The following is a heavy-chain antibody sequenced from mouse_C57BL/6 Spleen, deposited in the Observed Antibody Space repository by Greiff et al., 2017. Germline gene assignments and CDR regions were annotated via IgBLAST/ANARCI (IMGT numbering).Heavy chain of an antibody. Sequence: DVMLVESGGGLVKPGGSLKLSCAASGFTFSSYAMSWVRQTPEKRLEWVATISDGGSYTYYPDNVKGRFTISRDNAKNNLYLQMSHLKSEDTAMYYCARGDSNYDYWGQGTTLTVSS. J-gene: IGHJ2*01. CDR3: ARGDSNYDY. CDR2: ISDGGSYT. CDR1: GFTFSSYA. D-gene: IGHD2-5*01. V-gene: IGHV5-4*03.